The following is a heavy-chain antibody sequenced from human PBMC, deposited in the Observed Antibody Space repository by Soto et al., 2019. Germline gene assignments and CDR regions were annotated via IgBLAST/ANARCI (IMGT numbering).Heavy chain of an antibody. CDR2: ISAYNGNT. D-gene: IGHD6-19*01. J-gene: IGHJ4*02. Sequence: ASVKVSCKASGYTFNSYGITWVRQAPGQGLEWMGWISAYNGNTNYAQKLQGRVTVTTDTSKNQFSLKLSSVTAADTAVYYCASDSSSGHSSGWQTFDYWGQGTLVTVSS. V-gene: IGHV1-18*01. CDR3: ASDSSSGHSSGWQTFDY. CDR1: GYTFNSYG.